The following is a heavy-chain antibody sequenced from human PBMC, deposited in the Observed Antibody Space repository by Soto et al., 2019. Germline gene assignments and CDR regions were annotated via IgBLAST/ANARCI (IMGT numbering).Heavy chain of an antibody. CDR3: AGGDIVATTLDY. Sequence: SETLSLTCAVFGGSFSDSYWSWIHHSPGKGLEWIGEITSSGTTYYDPSLKSRVTISVDTSKNQFSLKLSSVTAADTAVYYCAGGDIVATTLDYWGQGTLVTVSS. V-gene: IGHV4-34*01. J-gene: IGHJ4*02. D-gene: IGHD5-12*01. CDR2: ITSSGTT. CDR1: GGSFSDSY.